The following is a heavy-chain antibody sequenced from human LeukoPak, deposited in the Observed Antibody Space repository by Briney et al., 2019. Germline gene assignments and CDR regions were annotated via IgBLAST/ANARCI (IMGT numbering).Heavy chain of an antibody. V-gene: IGHV4-59*08. CDR1: GGSFSGYY. D-gene: IGHD2-21*02. Sequence: SETLSLTCAVYGGSFSGYYWSWIRQPPGKGLEWIGYIYYSGSTNYNPSLKSRVTISVDTSKNQFSLKLSSVTAADTAVYYCARHVVAYCGGDCYSGQNFDYWGQGTLVTVSS. J-gene: IGHJ4*02. CDR2: IYYSGST. CDR3: ARHVVAYCGGDCYSGQNFDY.